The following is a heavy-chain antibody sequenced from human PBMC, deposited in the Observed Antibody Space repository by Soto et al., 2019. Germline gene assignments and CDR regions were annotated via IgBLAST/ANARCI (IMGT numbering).Heavy chain of an antibody. CDR1: GFTFNIYC. V-gene: IGHV3-74*01. D-gene: IGHD1-1*01. J-gene: IGHJ4*02. CDR2: INGDGSIT. Sequence: EVQLMESGGGLVQPGGSLRLSCVASGFTFNIYCMNWVRQVPGKGLIWVSRINGDGSITTSADSVLGRFTISRDNSNKKLYVEMNNLRAAEPAVYYRVRGNRINDYWGPGTMVTVSS. CDR3: VRGNRINDY.